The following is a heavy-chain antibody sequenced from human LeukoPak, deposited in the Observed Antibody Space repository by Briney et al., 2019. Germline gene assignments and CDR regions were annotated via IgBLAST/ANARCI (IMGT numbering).Heavy chain of an antibody. D-gene: IGHD3-3*01. Sequence: ASVKVSCKTYGYTFTSYGISWVRQAPGQWLEWMGWISVYNGNTNYAQKLQGRVTMTTDTSTSTAYMELRSLRSDDTAVYYCARSPDDFWSGSFDYRGQGTLVTVSS. CDR2: ISVYNGNT. V-gene: IGHV1-18*01. CDR3: ARSPDDFWSGSFDY. CDR1: GYTFTSYG. J-gene: IGHJ4*02.